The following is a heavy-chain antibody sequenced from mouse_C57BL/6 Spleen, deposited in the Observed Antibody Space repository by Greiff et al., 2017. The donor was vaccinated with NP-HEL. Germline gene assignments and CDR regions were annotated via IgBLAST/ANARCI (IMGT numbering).Heavy chain of an antibody. Sequence: QVQLQQSGAELVRPGASVTLSCKASGYTFTDYEMHWVKQTPVHGLEWIGAIDPETGGTAYNQKFKGKAILTADKSSSTAYMGLRSLTSEDSAVYYSTGLGRDYFDYWGQGTTLTVSS. CDR1: GYTFTDYE. CDR2: IDPETGGT. V-gene: IGHV1-15*01. CDR3: TGLGRDYFDY. J-gene: IGHJ2*01. D-gene: IGHD4-1*01.